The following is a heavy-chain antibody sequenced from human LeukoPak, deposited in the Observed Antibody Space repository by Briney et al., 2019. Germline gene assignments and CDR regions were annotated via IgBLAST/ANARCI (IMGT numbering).Heavy chain of an antibody. CDR2: IRYDGSYK. CDR1: GFTFSSYG. V-gene: IGHV3-30*02. J-gene: IGHJ4*02. Sequence: GGSLRLSCAASGFTFSSYGMHWVRQAPGKGLEWVAVIRYDGSYKYYADSVKGRFTISRDNSKNTLYLQMNSLRADDTAVYYCAKVRYQLLIDYWGQGTLVTVSS. D-gene: IGHD2-2*01. CDR3: AKVRYQLLIDY.